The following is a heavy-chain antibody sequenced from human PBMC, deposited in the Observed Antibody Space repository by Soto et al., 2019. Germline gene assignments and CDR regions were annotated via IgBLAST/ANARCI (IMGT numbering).Heavy chain of an antibody. J-gene: IGHJ6*02. CDR2: IYYSGST. CDR1: GGSISSGGYY. CDR3: ARDRGSSSLTRYYYYGMDV. D-gene: IGHD6-6*01. V-gene: IGHV4-31*03. Sequence: SETLSLTCTVSGGSISSGGYYWSWIRQHPGKGLEWIGYIYYSGSTYYNPSLKSRVTISVDTSKNHFSLKLSSVIAADTAVYYCARDRGSSSLTRYYYYGMDVWGQGTTVTVSS.